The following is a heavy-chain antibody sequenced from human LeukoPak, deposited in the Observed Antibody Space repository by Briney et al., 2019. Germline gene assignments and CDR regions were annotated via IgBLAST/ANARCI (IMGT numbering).Heavy chain of an antibody. D-gene: IGHD2-15*01. CDR3: ARDCSGGSCYLDFDY. Sequence: GSSVKVSCKASGVTFSSYPISWVRQAPGQGLEWMGGIIPVFRAANYAQRFQGRVTITADESTSTAYMELSSLKSEDTAVYYCARDCSGGSCYLDFDYWGQGTLVTVSS. J-gene: IGHJ4*02. V-gene: IGHV1-69*01. CDR2: IIPVFRAA. CDR1: GVTFSSYP.